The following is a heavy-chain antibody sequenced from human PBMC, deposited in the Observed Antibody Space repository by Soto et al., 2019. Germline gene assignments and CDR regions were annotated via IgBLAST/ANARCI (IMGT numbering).Heavy chain of an antibody. CDR1: GFTFSSYA. J-gene: IGHJ6*02. D-gene: IGHD1-1*01. CDR2: ISYDGSNK. CDR3: ARSQSRLPFLEHGEGYYYYGMDV. V-gene: IGHV3-30-3*01. Sequence: HPGGSLRLSCAASGFTFSSYAMHWVRQAPGKGLEWVAVISYDGSNKYYADSVKGRFTISRDNSKNTLYLQMNSLRAEDTAVYYCARSQSRLPFLEHGEGYYYYGMDVWGQGTTVTVSS.